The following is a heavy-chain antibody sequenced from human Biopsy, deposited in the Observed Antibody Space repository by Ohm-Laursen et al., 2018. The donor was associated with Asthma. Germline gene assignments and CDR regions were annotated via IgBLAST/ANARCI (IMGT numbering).Heavy chain of an antibody. CDR3: ARTFHFWSPYHAEHYQL. J-gene: IGHJ1*01. V-gene: IGHV3-7*01. CDR2: IKHDGSEK. D-gene: IGHD3-3*01. CDR1: GFTFGAYC. Sequence: SPRLSCTASGFTFGAYCMSWVRQVPGQGLEWVANIKHDGSEKNHMDSLKGRFTISRDNAKNLLFLQMNSLRAEDTAVYYCARTFHFWSPYHAEHYQLWGQGTLVTVSS.